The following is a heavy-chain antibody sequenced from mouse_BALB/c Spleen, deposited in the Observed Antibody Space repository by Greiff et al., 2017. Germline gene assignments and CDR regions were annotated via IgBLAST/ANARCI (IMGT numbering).Heavy chain of an antibody. Sequence: QVQLQQSGAELVRPGVSVKISCKGSGYTFTDYAMHWVKQSHAKSLEWIGVISTYYGDASYNQKFKGKATMTVDKSSSTAYMELARLTSEDSAIYYCARSITTATGAMDYWGQGTSVTVSS. J-gene: IGHJ4*01. CDR3: ARSITTATGAMDY. CDR2: ISTYYGDA. CDR1: GYTFTDYA. V-gene: IGHV1S137*01. D-gene: IGHD1-2*01.